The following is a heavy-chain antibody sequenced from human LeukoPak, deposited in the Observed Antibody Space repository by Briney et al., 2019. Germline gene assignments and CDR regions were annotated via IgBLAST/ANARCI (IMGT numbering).Heavy chain of an antibody. CDR1: GFTFSSYG. Sequence: GGSLRLSCAASGFTFSSYGMHWVRQAPGKGLEWVAVIWYDGSNKYYADSVKGRFTISRDNSKNTLYLQMNSLRAEDTAVYYCARERHCSSTSCYTSGYYYGMDVWGQGTTVTVSS. CDR2: IWYDGSNK. D-gene: IGHD2-2*02. CDR3: ARERHCSSTSCYTSGYYYGMDV. J-gene: IGHJ6*02. V-gene: IGHV3-33*01.